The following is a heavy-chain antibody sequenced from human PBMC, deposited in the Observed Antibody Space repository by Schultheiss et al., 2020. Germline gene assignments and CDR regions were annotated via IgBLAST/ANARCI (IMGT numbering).Heavy chain of an antibody. J-gene: IGHJ5*02. CDR1: GGSISSCSYY. V-gene: IGHV4-61*05. CDR2: IYDSGSN. CDR3: AGLFPNHCNTFYYGSGGYYLRYSACIDP. Sequence: SETLSLTCTVSGGSISSCSYYWSWIRQPPGKGLEWIGYIYDSGSNNYNPSLKSRVTISVDKSKNQFSLKLSSVTAADTAVYFCAGLFPNHCNTFYYGSGGYYLRYSACIDPWGHGTLVTVSS. D-gene: IGHD3-10*01.